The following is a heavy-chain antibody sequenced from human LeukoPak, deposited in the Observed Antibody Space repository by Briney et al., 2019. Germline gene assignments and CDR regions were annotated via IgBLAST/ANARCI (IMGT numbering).Heavy chain of an antibody. CDR1: GFTFNTCA. V-gene: IGHV3-23*01. Sequence: GGSLRLSCVASGFTFNTCAMNWVRQAPGKGLEWVSSISGAGITTDYADSVKGRFTISRDNSKNTLYLQMNSLRAEDTAMYYCAKDVRGYNRPFDYWGQGTLVTVSS. D-gene: IGHD3-10*02. CDR3: AKDVRGYNRPFDY. J-gene: IGHJ4*02. CDR2: ISGAGITT.